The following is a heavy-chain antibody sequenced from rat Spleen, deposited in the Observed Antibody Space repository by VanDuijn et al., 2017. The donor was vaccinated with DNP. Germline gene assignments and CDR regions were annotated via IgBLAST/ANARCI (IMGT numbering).Heavy chain of an antibody. V-gene: IGHV5-7*01. CDR1: GFTFSNYW. Sequence: EVQLVESGGGLVQPGRSLKLSCVASGFTFSNYWMYWIRQAPGKGLEWVTTILYDGSNTYYRDSVKGRFIISRDNARGTLDLQMDSLRSEDTATYYCARLRGVDWYFDFWGPGTMVTVSS. CDR3: ARLRGVDWYFDF. CDR2: ILYDGSNT. D-gene: IGHD1-4*01. J-gene: IGHJ1*01.